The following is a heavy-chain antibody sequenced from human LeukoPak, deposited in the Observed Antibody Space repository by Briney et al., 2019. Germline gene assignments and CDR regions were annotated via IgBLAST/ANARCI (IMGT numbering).Heavy chain of an antibody. CDR2: INPNSGGT. CDR3: ARDPPIIAAAATGDY. Sequence: ASVKVSCKASGYTFTGYYMHWVRQAPGQGLEWMGWINPNSGGTNYAQKFQGRVTMTRDTSISTAYMELSRLRSDDTAVYYCARDPPIIAAAATGDYWGQGTLVTVPS. D-gene: IGHD6-13*01. CDR1: GYTFTGYY. J-gene: IGHJ4*02. V-gene: IGHV1-2*02.